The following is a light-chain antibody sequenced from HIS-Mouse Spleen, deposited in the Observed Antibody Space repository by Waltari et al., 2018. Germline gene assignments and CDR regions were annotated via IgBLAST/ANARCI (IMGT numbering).Light chain of an antibody. V-gene: IGKV2-28*01. Sequence: IVMTQSPLSLPVTTGEPASISCRSSQSLLHSNGYNYLDWYLQKPGQSPQLLIYLGSNRASGVPDRFSGSGSGTDFTLKISRVEAEDVGVYYCMQALQTPRTFGQGTKVEIK. CDR1: QSLLHSNGYNY. CDR3: MQALQTPRT. CDR2: LGS. J-gene: IGKJ1*01.